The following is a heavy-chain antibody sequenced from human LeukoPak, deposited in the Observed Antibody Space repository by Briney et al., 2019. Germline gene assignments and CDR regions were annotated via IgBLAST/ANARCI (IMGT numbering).Heavy chain of an antibody. CDR3: AREWPDFWSGYFTYYYYGMDV. CDR2: MNPNSGNT. D-gene: IGHD3-3*01. CDR1: GYTFTSYD. Sequence: ASVNVSCTASGYTFTSYDINWVRQATGQGLEWMGWMNPNSGNTGYAHKFQGRVTMTRNTSISTAYMELSSLRSEDTAVYYCAREWPDFWSGYFTYYYYGMDVWGQGTTVTVSS. J-gene: IGHJ6*02. V-gene: IGHV1-8*01.